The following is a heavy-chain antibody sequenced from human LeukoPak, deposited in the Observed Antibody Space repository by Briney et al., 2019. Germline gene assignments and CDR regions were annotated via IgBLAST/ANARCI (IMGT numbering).Heavy chain of an antibody. V-gene: IGHV3-48*02. CDR1: GFTFSSYA. CDR3: ARDHNYAFDY. CDR2: IRDSSSTI. D-gene: IGHD5-18*01. Sequence: GGSLRLSCAASGFTFSSYAMRWVRQAPGKGLEWISYIRDSSSTISYAGSVRGRFTISRDNAKNSLYLQMNSLRDEDTAVYYCARDHNYAFDYWGQGTLVTVSS. J-gene: IGHJ4*02.